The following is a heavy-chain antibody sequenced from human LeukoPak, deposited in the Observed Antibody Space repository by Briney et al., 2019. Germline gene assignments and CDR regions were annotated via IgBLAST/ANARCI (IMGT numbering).Heavy chain of an antibody. J-gene: IGHJ4*02. D-gene: IGHD1-26*01. CDR2: INPNSGGT. CDR3: ARIVLEGSGSWTPIEDY. CDR1: GYTFTGYY. Sequence: ASVKVSCKASGYTFTGYYMHWVRQAPGQGLEWMGWINPNSGGTNYTQKFQGRVTMTRDTSISTAYMELSRLRSDDTAVYYCARIVLEGSGSWTPIEDYWGQGTLVTVSS. V-gene: IGHV1-2*02.